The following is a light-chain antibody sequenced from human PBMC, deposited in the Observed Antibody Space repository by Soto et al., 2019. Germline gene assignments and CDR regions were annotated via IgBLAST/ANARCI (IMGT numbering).Light chain of an antibody. CDR3: QQYNVYWT. V-gene: IGKV1-5*03. Sequence: DLPMTQSPSTLSGSVGDRVTITCRASQTISSWLAWYQQKPGKAPNLLIYKASTLKSGVPSRFSGSGSGTEFTLTISSLQPDDFATYYCQQYNVYWTFGQGTKVDIK. CDR2: KAS. CDR1: QTISSW. J-gene: IGKJ1*01.